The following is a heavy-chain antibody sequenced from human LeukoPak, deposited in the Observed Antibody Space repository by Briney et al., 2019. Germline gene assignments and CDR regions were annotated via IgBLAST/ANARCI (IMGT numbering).Heavy chain of an antibody. D-gene: IGHD3-22*01. Sequence: GASVTVSCKASGGTFSSYAISWVRQAPGQGLEGMGGSIPIFGTAYYAQKFQGRFTITADESTSTAYMELSSLRSEDTSVYYCAREGSAEDSSGYYYPRGYYFDYWGQGTLVTVSS. CDR1: GGTFSSYA. V-gene: IGHV1-69*13. CDR3: AREGSAEDSSGYYYPRGYYFDY. CDR2: SIPIFGTA. J-gene: IGHJ4*02.